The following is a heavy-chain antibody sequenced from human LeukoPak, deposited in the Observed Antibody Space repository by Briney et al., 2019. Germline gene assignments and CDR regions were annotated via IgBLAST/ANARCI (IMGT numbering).Heavy chain of an antibody. CDR2: ISGSGGST. V-gene: IGHV3-23*01. CDR3: ATETIGRHYDY. J-gene: IGHJ4*02. Sequence: GGSLRLSXAASGFIFSSYAMSWVRQAPGKGLEWVSAISGSGGSTYYADSVKGRFTISRDNSKNTLYLQMDSLRDEDTAVYYCATETIGRHYDYWGQGTLLTVSS. D-gene: IGHD1-14*01. CDR1: GFIFSSYA.